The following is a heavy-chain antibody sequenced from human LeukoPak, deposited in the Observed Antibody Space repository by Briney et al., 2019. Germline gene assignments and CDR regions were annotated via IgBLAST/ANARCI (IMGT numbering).Heavy chain of an antibody. Sequence: GPVKVSCKASGCTFTTYDINWVRQATGQGLEWMGWMNPNSGNTGYAQRFQGRVTMTRNTSINTAYMELSSLTSEDTAVYYCATETTIPPYYFDYWGLGTLVTVSS. CDR3: ATETTIPPYYFDY. J-gene: IGHJ4*02. D-gene: IGHD3-9*01. CDR1: GCTFTTYD. V-gene: IGHV1-8*01. CDR2: MNPNSGNT.